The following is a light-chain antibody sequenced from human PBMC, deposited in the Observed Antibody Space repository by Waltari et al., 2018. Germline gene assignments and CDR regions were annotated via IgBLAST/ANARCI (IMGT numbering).Light chain of an antibody. CDR3: SSYKADRTVV. Sequence: QSALTQPASVSGSPGQSITISCIGTRTDIGAYSYVSWYQQHPGKAPTLLIFDVFVRPSGVSVRFSGSKSGNTASLTISGLQAEDDAEYFFSSYKADRTVVFGGGTKVTVL. J-gene: IGLJ2*01. CDR1: RTDIGAYSY. CDR2: DVF. V-gene: IGLV2-14*01.